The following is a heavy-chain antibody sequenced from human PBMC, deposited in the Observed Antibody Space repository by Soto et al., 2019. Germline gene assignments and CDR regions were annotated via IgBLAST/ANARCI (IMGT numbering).Heavy chain of an antibody. V-gene: IGHV3-30*18. Sequence: PRLSCAASGFTFSSYGMHWVRQAPGKGLEWVAVISYDGSNKYYADSVKGRFTISRDNSKNTLYLQMNSLRAEDTAVYYCAKDLEMATIAYGMDVWGQGTTVTVSS. CDR3: AKDLEMATIAYGMDV. CDR1: GFTFSSYG. D-gene: IGHD5-12*01. CDR2: ISYDGSNK. J-gene: IGHJ6*02.